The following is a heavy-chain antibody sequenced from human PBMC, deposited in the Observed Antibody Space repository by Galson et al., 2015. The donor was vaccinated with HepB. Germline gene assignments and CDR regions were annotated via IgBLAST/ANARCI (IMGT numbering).Heavy chain of an antibody. CDR1: GYTFTSYG. CDR3: ARDFFKTNYYGSGSQLSGGYYYYGMDV. V-gene: IGHV1-46*03. Sequence: SVKVSCKASGYTFTSYGFSWVRQAPGQGLGWMGWINPSGGSTSYAQKFQGRVTMTRDTSTSTVYMELSSLRSEDTAVYYCARDFFKTNYYGSGSQLSGGYYYYGMDVWGQGTTVTVSS. D-gene: IGHD3-10*01. CDR2: INPSGGST. J-gene: IGHJ6*02.